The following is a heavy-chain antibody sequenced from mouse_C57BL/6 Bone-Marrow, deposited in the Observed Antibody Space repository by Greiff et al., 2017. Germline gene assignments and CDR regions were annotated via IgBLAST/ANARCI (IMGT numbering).Heavy chain of an antibody. D-gene: IGHD1-1*01. CDR1: GYTFTSYW. J-gene: IGHJ3*01. V-gene: IGHV1-64*01. CDR3: ARDWNYGSSFAY. Sequence: VQLQQPGAELVKPGASVKLSCKASGYTFTSYWMHWVKQRPGQGLEWIGMIHPNSGSTNYNEKFKSKATLTVDKSSSTAYMQLSSLTSEDSAVYYGARDWNYGSSFAYWGQGTLVTVSA. CDR2: IHPNSGST.